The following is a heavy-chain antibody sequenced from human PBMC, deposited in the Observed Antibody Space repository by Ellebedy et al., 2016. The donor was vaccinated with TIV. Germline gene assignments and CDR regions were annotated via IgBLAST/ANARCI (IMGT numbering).Heavy chain of an antibody. CDR2: IIPIFGTA. V-gene: IGHV1-69*13. CDR1: GGTFSSYA. Sequence: SVKVSXKASGGTFSSYAISWVRQAPGQGLEWMGGIIPIFGTANYAQKFQGRVTITADESTSTAYMELSSLRSEDTAVYYCAREGGVVVTLDAFDIWGQGTMVTVSS. D-gene: IGHD3-22*01. CDR3: AREGGVVVTLDAFDI. J-gene: IGHJ3*02.